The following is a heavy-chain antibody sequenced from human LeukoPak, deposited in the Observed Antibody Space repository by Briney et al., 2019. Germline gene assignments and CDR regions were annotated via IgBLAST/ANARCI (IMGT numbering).Heavy chain of an antibody. V-gene: IGHV3-48*01. D-gene: IGHD3-3*01. CDR2: IDARSGIT. CDR3: ARTYDFGRGPPGDAFDN. J-gene: IGHJ3*02. Sequence: GGSLRLSCAASGFTFTIFGFNWVRQAPGKVPEWVSYIDARSGITYYADSVEGRFTISRDSAQESVFLQMNSLRADDTAVYYCARTYDFGRGPPGDAFDNWGPGTLVTVSS. CDR1: GFTFTIFG.